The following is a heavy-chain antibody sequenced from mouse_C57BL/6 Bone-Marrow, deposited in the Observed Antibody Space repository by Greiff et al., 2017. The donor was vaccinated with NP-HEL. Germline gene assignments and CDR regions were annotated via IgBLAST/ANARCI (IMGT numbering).Heavy chain of an antibody. CDR1: GYTFTSYG. D-gene: IGHD2-3*01. V-gene: IGHV1-81*01. Sequence: QVQLQQSGAELARPGASVKLSCKASGYTFTSYGISWVKQRTGQGLEWIGEIYPRSGNTYYNEQFKGKATLTADKSSITAYMELRSLTSEYSAVYFYRSMRYCAMDYWGQGTSVTVSS. CDR3: RSMRYCAMDY. J-gene: IGHJ4*01. CDR2: IYPRSGNT.